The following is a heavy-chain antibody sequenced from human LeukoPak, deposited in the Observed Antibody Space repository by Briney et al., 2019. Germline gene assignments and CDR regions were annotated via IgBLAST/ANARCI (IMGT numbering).Heavy chain of an antibody. V-gene: IGHV4-4*02. Sequence: SETLSLTCAVSGGSISSSNWWSWVRQPPGKGLEWIGEMYPSGSTNYNPSLKSRVTIDKSKNQFSLKLTSVTAADTAVYYCAKMFNADVYFEYWGQGILVTVSS. CDR1: GGSISSSNW. J-gene: IGHJ4*02. CDR3: AKMFNADVYFEY. D-gene: IGHD2-2*01. CDR2: MYPSGST.